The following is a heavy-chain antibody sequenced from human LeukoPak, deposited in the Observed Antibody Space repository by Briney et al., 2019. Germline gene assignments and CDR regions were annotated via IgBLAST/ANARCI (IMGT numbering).Heavy chain of an antibody. CDR2: IKQDGSEK. Sequence: GGSLRLSCAASGFSFSNYWMTWVRQAPGKGLEWVANIKQDGSEKHYVDSVKGRFTISRDNAKTSLYLQMNSLRADDTVLYYRARESRGYSPPDYWGQGTLVTVSS. J-gene: IGHJ4*02. CDR1: GFSFSNYW. D-gene: IGHD5-18*01. CDR3: ARESRGYSPPDY. V-gene: IGHV3-7*01.